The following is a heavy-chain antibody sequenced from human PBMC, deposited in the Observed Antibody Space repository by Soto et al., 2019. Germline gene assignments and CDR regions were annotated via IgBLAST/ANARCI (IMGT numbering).Heavy chain of an antibody. V-gene: IGHV4-39*01. CDR1: GSSINSSGYY. J-gene: IGHJ4*02. CDR3: ARIPSRHLVDY. CDR2: MFYGVST. D-gene: IGHD3-3*02. Sequence: SESLSLTCTVSGSSINSSGYYWGWIRQPPGKGLEWIGSMFYGVSTYYNPSLKSRVTVSVDASNNQFSLNLWSVTAADTAVYSCARIPSRHLVDYWGQGTMVTVSS.